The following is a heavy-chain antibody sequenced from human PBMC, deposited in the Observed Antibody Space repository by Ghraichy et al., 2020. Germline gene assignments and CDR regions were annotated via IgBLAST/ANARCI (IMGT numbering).Heavy chain of an antibody. J-gene: IGHJ5*02. CDR2: LYHSGST. CDR1: GGSISSGGYS. D-gene: IGHD3-9*01. V-gene: IGHV4-30-2*01. Sequence: SETLSLTCAVSGGSISSGGYSWSWIRQPPGKGREWIRYLYHSGSTYYNPSLKSRVTVSVYRSKNQFSLKLSSVTAADTAVYYCARSILTGYYSWFDPWGQGTLVTVSS. CDR3: ARSILTGYYSWFDP.